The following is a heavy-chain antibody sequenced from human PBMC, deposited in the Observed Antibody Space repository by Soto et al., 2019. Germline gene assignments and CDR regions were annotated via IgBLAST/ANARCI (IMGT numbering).Heavy chain of an antibody. CDR1: GGSISSYY. V-gene: IGHV4-59*01. D-gene: IGHD3-3*01. J-gene: IGHJ6*02. CDR2: IYYSGST. Sequence: SETLSLTCTVCGGSISSYYCSWIRQPPWKGLEWIGYIYYSGSTNYNQSLKSRVTISVDTSKNQLSLKLRSVTAADTAVYYCERDRANYDFWSGTYYYGMDVWGQGTTVTVSS. CDR3: ERDRANYDFWSGTYYYGMDV.